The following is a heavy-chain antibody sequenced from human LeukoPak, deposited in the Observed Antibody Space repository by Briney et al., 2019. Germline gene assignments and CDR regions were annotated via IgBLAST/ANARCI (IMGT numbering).Heavy chain of an antibody. CDR3: ARDRDIVATILSD. CDR2: IIPIFGTA. Sequence: ASVKVSCKASGGTFSSYAISWVRQAPGQGLEWMGGIIPIFGTANYAQKFQGRVTITADESTSTAYMELSSLRSEDTAVYYCARDRDIVATILSDWGQGTLVTVSS. J-gene: IGHJ4*02. V-gene: IGHV1-69*13. D-gene: IGHD5-12*01. CDR1: GGTFSSYA.